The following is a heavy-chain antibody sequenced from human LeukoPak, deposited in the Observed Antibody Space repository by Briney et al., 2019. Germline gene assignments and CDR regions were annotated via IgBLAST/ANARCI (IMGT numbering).Heavy chain of an antibody. CDR3: ASEIVAAGTDY. Sequence: PSETLSLTCSVSGGSLSSTSYYWAWIRQPPGKGLEWIGSIYYSGNTYYNPSLKGRVIISVDTSKNQFSLTLSSVTAADRAVYYCASEIVAAGTDYWGQGTLVTVSS. CDR1: GGSLSSTSYY. V-gene: IGHV4-39*01. J-gene: IGHJ4*02. CDR2: IYYSGNT. D-gene: IGHD6-13*01.